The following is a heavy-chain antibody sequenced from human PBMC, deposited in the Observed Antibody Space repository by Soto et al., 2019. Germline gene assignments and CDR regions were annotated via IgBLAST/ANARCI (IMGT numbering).Heavy chain of an antibody. CDR3: ARGSRFTIYGGWFDP. CDR1: GYTFTSYA. D-gene: IGHD3-9*01. Sequence: ASVKVSCKASGYTFTSYAMHWLRQAPGQRLEWMGWINAGNGNTKYSQKFQGRVTITRDTSASTAYMELSSLRSEDTAVYYCARGSRFTIYGGWFDPWGQGTLVTVSS. CDR2: INAGNGNT. J-gene: IGHJ5*02. V-gene: IGHV1-3*01.